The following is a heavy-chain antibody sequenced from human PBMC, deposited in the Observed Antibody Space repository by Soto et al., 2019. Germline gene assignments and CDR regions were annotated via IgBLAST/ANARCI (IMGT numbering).Heavy chain of an antibody. D-gene: IGHD4-17*01. CDR2: ISYDGSNK. Sequence: GGSLRLSCAASGFTFSSYGMHWVRQAPGKGLEWVAVISYDGSNKYYADSVKGRFTISRDNSKNTLYLQMNSLRAEDTAVYYSAKALLPVTPSPTEYSQPWGQGTRVTVPS. CDR1: GFTFSSYG. V-gene: IGHV3-30*18. J-gene: IGHJ1*01. CDR3: AKALLPVTPSPTEYSQP.